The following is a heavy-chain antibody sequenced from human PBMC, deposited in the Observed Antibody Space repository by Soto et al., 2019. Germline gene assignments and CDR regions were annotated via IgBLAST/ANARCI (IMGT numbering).Heavy chain of an antibody. CDR2: IYHSGSA. Sequence: QLQLQESGSGLVKPSQTLSLTCAVSGGSISSGGYSWSWIRQPPGKGLEWIGYIYHSGSAYYNPSLKSRVTISVDRSKNQFALKLSSVTAAETAWYYCARAVVTKYDYWGQGTLVTVSS. V-gene: IGHV4-30-2*01. CDR3: ARAVVTKYDY. D-gene: IGHD2-15*01. J-gene: IGHJ4*02. CDR1: GGSISSGGYS.